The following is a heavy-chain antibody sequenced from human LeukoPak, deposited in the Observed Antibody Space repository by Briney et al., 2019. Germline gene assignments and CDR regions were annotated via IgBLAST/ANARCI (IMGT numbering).Heavy chain of an antibody. J-gene: IGHJ6*02. D-gene: IGHD6-6*01. CDR2: ISSSSSYI. CDR3: ARDPHEYSSSFADYYYGMDV. Sequence: GGSLRLSCAASGFTFSSYAMSWVRQAPGKGLEWVSSISSSSSYIYYADSVKGRFTISRDNAKNSLYLQMNSLRAEDTAVYYCARDPHEYSSSFADYYYGMDVWGQGTTVTVSS. V-gene: IGHV3-21*01. CDR1: GFTFSSYA.